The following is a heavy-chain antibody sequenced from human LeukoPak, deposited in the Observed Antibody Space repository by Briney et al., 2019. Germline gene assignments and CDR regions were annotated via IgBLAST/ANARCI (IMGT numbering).Heavy chain of an antibody. CDR3: AELGITMIGGV. V-gene: IGHV3-48*03. J-gene: IGHJ6*04. CDR2: ISSSGSTI. Sequence: GGSLRLSCAVSGLNFKFYAMNWVRQAPGKGLEWVSYISSSGSTIYYADSVKGRFTISRDNAKNSLYLQMNSLRAEDTAVYYCAELGITMIGGVWGKGTTVTISS. D-gene: IGHD3-10*02. CDR1: GLNFKFYA.